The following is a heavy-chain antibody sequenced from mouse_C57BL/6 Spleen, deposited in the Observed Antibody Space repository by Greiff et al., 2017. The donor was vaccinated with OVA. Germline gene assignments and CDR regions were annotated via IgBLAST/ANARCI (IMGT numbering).Heavy chain of an antibody. J-gene: IGHJ2*01. CDR3: TRRDDGYYLFDY. Sequence: QVQLQQSGAELVRPGASVTLSCKASGYTFTDYEMHWVKQTPVHGLEWIGAIDPETGGTAYNQKFKGKAILTADKSSSTAYMELRSLTSEDSAVYYCTRRDDGYYLFDYWGQGTTLTVSS. CDR1: GYTFTDYE. D-gene: IGHD2-3*01. V-gene: IGHV1-15*01. CDR2: IDPETGGT.